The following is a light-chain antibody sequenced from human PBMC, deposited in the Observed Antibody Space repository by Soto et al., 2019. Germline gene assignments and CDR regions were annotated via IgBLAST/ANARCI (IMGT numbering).Light chain of an antibody. CDR2: STN. Sequence: QTVVTQEPSVSVSPGGTVTLTCGLRSAPVSTTYYPAWCQQTPGQPPRTLIYSTNTRSSGVPDRFSGSIRGNKAALTITGAQADDEADYYCLLYMGNGIYLFGPGTKLTVL. V-gene: IGLV8-61*01. J-gene: IGLJ1*01. CDR1: SAPVSTTYY. CDR3: LLYMGNGIYL.